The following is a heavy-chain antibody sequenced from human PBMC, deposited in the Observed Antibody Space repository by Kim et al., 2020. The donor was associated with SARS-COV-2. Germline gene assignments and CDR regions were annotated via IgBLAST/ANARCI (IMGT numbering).Heavy chain of an antibody. CDR1: AFNFNAYG. D-gene: IGHD4-17*01. J-gene: IGHJ4*02. CDR3: AKDLDYSDFVFNY. CDR2: TSYVGSNK. Sequence: GGSLRLSCAASAFNFNAYGMHWVRQAPGTGLEWVAFTSYVGSNKFYADSVRGRFTISRDNSKNTLYLNMDSLRPEDTAIYYCAKDLDYSDFVFNYWGQGTLVAVSS. V-gene: IGHV3-30*18.